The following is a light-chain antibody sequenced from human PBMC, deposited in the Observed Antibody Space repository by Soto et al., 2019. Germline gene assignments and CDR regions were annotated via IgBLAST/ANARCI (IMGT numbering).Light chain of an antibody. V-gene: IGKV1-5*03. CDR1: QSINTW. CDR3: QQYKSYSLT. J-gene: IGKJ4*01. Sequence: DIQMTQSPSTLSASVGDRVSITCRASQSINTWLAWYQQKPGKAPKLLIQKVSSLESVVPSRFSGSGFGTEFTLTISSLQTDDFATYYCQQYKSYSLTFGGGTKVEIK. CDR2: KVS.